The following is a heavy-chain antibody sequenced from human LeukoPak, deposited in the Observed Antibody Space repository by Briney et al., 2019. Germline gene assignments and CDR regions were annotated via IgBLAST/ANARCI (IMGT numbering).Heavy chain of an antibody. D-gene: IGHD3-22*01. J-gene: IGHJ4*02. V-gene: IGHV3-23*01. Sequence: PGGSLRLSCAASGFIFSRYWMSWVRQAPGKGLEWVSAISGSGGSTYYADSVKGRFTISRDNSKNTLYLQMNSLRAEDTAVYYCAKSSYYDSSGYYREYYFDYWGQGTLVTVSS. CDR3: AKSSYYDSSGYYREYYFDY. CDR1: GFIFSRYW. CDR2: ISGSGGST.